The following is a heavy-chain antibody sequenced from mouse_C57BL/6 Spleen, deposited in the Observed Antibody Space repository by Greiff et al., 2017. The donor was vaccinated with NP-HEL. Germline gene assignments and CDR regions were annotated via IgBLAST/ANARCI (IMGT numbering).Heavy chain of an antibody. V-gene: IGHV1-62-2*01. CDR2: FYPGSGSI. CDR3: ARHDYGSSPFDY. Sequence: VQRVESGAELVKPGASVKLSCKASGYTFTEYTIHWVKQRSGQGLEWIGWFYPGSGSIKYNEKFKDKATLTADKSSSTVYMELSRLTSEDSAVYFCARHDYGSSPFDYWGQGTTPTVSS. CDR1: GYTFTEYT. J-gene: IGHJ2*01. D-gene: IGHD1-1*01.